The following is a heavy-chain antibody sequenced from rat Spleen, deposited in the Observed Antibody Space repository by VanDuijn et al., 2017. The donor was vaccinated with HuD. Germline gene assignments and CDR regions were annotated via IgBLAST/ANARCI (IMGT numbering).Heavy chain of an antibody. V-gene: IGHV5-31*01. CDR3: TRATMMVVFDY. J-gene: IGHJ2*01. CDR2: ITNTDGSI. CDR1: GFTFNNYW. Sequence: EVQLVESGGGLVQPGRSLKLSCVASGFTFNNYWMTWIRQAPGKGLEWVASITNTDGSIYYPDSVKGRFTISRDNAKNTQYLQMDSLRSEDTATYYCTRATMMVVFDYWGQGVMVTVSS. D-gene: IGHD1-12*02.